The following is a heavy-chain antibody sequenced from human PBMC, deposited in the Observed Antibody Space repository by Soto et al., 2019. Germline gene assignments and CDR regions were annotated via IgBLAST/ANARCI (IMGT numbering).Heavy chain of an antibody. J-gene: IGHJ4*02. V-gene: IGHV3-53*01. CDR1: GFTVSGEF. CDR3: ARGLGRTYFNSSGHYYLDY. D-gene: IGHD3-22*01. Sequence: LRLSCAASGFTVSGEFMSWVRHAPGNGLEWVSVISSGGAAYYAGSVKGRFTISRDNSKNTLYLQMNSLRVEDTAVYYCARGLGRTYFNSSGHYYLDYWGQGTLVTVSS. CDR2: ISSGGAA.